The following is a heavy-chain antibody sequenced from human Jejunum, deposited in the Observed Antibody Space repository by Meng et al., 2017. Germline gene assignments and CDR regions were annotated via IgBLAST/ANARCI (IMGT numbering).Heavy chain of an antibody. CDR2: IKSKRDGETT. CDR1: GFPFSGAW. CDR3: THGHLAGTFFDY. D-gene: IGHD1-1*01. J-gene: IGHJ4*02. V-gene: IGHV3-15*01. Sequence: GGSLRLSCAVSGFPFSGAWMSWVRQAPGKGLEWISRIKSKRDGETTDYAAPVKGRFSISRDDSENTVYLLMNSLKAEDTAVYYCTHGHLAGTFFDYWRQGVLVTVSS.